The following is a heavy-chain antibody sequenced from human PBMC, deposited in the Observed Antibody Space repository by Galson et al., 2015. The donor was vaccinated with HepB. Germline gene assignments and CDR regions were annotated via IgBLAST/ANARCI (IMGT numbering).Heavy chain of an antibody. J-gene: IGHJ4*02. Sequence: QSGAEVKKPGESLTISCKGSGYTFTNYWIAWVRQMPGKGLEWMGIIYPGDSDTRYSPSFQGQVTISADKSISTAYLQWSSLKASDTAVYYCARHHYGTGSYVDYWGQGTLVTVSS. CDR3: ARHHYGTGSYVDY. CDR2: IYPGDSDT. V-gene: IGHV5-51*01. D-gene: IGHD3-10*01. CDR1: GYTFTNYW.